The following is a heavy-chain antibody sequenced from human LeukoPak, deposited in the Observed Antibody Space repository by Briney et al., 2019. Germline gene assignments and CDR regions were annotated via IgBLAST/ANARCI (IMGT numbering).Heavy chain of an antibody. Sequence: GESLKISCQVSGYGFPSHWIGWVRQMPGKGLEWMGFIYPGDSNTRYSPSFQGQVTISVDKSISTAYLQWGSLKASDTAMYYCARRNGNYFDYWGQGSLVSVSS. V-gene: IGHV5-51*01. CDR1: GYGFPSHW. CDR3: ARRNGNYFDY. CDR2: IYPGDSNT. D-gene: IGHD4-11*01. J-gene: IGHJ4*02.